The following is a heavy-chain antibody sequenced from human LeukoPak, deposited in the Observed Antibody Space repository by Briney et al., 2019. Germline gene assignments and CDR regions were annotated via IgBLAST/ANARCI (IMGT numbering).Heavy chain of an antibody. D-gene: IGHD2-15*01. V-gene: IGHV1-2*02. CDR1: GYTFTGYY. J-gene: IGHJ6*03. CDR3: ARGGLGYCSGGSCYVDLTYYYYMDV. CDR2: INPNSGGT. Sequence: GASVKVSCKASGYTFTGYYMHWVRQAPGQGLEWMGWINPNSGGTNYAQKFQGRVTMTRDTSISTAYMELSGLRSDDTAVYYCARGGLGYCSGGSCYVDLTYYYYMDVWGKGTTVTISS.